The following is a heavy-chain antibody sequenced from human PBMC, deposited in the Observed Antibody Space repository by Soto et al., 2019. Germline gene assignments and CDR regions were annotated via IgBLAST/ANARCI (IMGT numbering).Heavy chain of an antibody. V-gene: IGHV4-30-4*01. J-gene: IGHJ5*02. CDR3: ARATMQLVRAREANWFDP. CDR1: GGSISSGDYY. D-gene: IGHD6-13*01. Sequence: SETLSLTCTVSGGSISSGDYYWSWIRQPPGKGLEWIGYIYYSGSTYYNPSLKSRVTISIDTSKNQFSLKLSSVTAADTAVYYCARATMQLVRAREANWFDPWGQGTLVTVSS. CDR2: IYYSGST.